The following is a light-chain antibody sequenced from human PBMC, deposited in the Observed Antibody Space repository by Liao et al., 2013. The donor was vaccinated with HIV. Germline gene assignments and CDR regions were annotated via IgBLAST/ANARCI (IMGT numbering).Light chain of an antibody. CDR2: EDT. CDR3: QAWDSNSWV. CDR1: TLGEKS. V-gene: IGLV3-1*01. Sequence: SYALTQTPSVSVSPGQTASIACSGHTLGEKSVSWYQQRPGHSPILVIYEDTKRPSGIPERFSGSNSGNTATLTISGTQTMDEADYYCQAWDSNSWVFGGGTELTVL. J-gene: IGLJ3*02.